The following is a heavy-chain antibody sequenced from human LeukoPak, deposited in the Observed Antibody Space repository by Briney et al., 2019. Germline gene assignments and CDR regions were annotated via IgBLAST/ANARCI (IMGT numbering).Heavy chain of an antibody. J-gene: IGHJ4*02. Sequence: ASVKVSCKASGYTFTSYGISWVRQAPGQGLEWMGWISAYNGNTNYAQKLQGRVTMTEDTSTDTAYMELSSLRSEDTAVYYCATDTYGQTGYWGQGTLVTVSS. D-gene: IGHD4-17*01. CDR1: GYTFTSYG. CDR3: ATDTYGQTGY. CDR2: ISAYNGNT. V-gene: IGHV1-18*01.